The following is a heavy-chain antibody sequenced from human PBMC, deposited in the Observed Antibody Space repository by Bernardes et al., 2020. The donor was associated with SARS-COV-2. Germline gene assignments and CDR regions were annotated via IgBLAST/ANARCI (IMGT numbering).Heavy chain of an antibody. V-gene: IGHV4-39*01. CDR2: IYYSRST. J-gene: IGHJ4*02. CDR3: AGVDYNESDGYYYPFDY. D-gene: IGHD3-22*01. CDR1: GGSIGSKSYY. Sequence: SETLSLTCTVSGGSIGSKSYYWGWVCQPPGKGLEWIGNIYYSRSTFYNPSLQSRVTISVDTSKNQLSLRLSSVTAADTAVYYCAGVDYNESDGYYYPFDYWGRGTLVTVSS.